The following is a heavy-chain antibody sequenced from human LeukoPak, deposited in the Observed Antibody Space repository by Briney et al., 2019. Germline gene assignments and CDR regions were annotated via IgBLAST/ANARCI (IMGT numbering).Heavy chain of an antibody. D-gene: IGHD3-9*01. CDR1: GYTFTSYG. CDR3: ARDLAVFRYFDWYDLFDY. Sequence: GASVKVSCKASGYTFTSYGISWVRQAPGQGLEWMGWIRAYNGNTNYAQKLQGRVTMTTDTSTSTAYMELRSLRSDDTAVYYCARDLAVFRYFDWYDLFDYWGQGALVTVSS. J-gene: IGHJ4*02. V-gene: IGHV1-18*01. CDR2: IRAYNGNT.